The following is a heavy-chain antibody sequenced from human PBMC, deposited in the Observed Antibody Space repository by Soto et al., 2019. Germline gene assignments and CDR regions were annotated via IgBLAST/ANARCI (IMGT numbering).Heavy chain of an antibody. J-gene: IGHJ3*02. Sequence: VGSLRLSCEVSGFTLSDYGMHWVRQAPGKGLDWVGAISSDGSKQSYGDSVRGRFTFSRDNSKNMLYLQMSSLRGDDTAVYYCAKGHAPAIHSTFHIWGQGTMVTVSS. CDR3: AKGHAPAIHSTFHI. CDR1: GFTLSDYG. D-gene: IGHD3-3*01. CDR2: ISSDGSKQ. V-gene: IGHV3-30*18.